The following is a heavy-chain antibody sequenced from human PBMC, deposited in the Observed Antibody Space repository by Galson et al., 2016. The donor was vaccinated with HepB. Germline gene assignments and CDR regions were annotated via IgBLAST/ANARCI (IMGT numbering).Heavy chain of an antibody. Sequence: QSGAEVKKPGESLRISCQGSTVNFIRYWISWVRQMPGKGLEWMGRIDPSDSYTKYSPSFQGHVTTSLDKSISTAYLQWTSLKASDTAMYYCAIFYFDSGSYYNPDYWGQGTLVTVSS. D-gene: IGHD3-10*01. CDR1: TVNFIRYW. J-gene: IGHJ4*02. V-gene: IGHV5-10-1*01. CDR3: AIFYFDSGSYYNPDY. CDR2: IDPSDSYT.